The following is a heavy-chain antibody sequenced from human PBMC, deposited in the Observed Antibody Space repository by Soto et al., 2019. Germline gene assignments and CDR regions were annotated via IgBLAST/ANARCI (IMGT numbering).Heavy chain of an antibody. D-gene: IGHD3-22*01. CDR3: AREPITMIVVEHPDAFDI. CDR1: GFTFSSYS. V-gene: IGHV3-48*02. Sequence: GGSLRLSCAASGFTFSSYSMNWVRQAPGKGLEWVSYISSSSSTIYYADSVKGRFTISRDNAKNSLYLQMNSLRDEDTAVYYCAREPITMIVVEHPDAFDIWGQGTMVTVSS. J-gene: IGHJ3*02. CDR2: ISSSSSTI.